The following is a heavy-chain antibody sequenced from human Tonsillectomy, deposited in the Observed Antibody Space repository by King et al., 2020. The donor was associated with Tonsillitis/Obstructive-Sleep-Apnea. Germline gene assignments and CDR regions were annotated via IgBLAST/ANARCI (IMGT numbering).Heavy chain of an antibody. CDR2: IIPIFGTA. J-gene: IGHJ4*02. D-gene: IGHD1-1*01. CDR3: ARGPSPTVTTSHCDY. Sequence: QLVQSGAEVKKPGSSVKVSCQASGGTFRSYAISWVRQAPGQGLEWMGGIIPIFGTANYAQTFQVRVTITADESTSTAYMELSSLRSEDTAVYYCARGPSPTVTTSHCDYWGKGTLVTVSS. CDR1: GGTFRSYA. V-gene: IGHV1-69*01.